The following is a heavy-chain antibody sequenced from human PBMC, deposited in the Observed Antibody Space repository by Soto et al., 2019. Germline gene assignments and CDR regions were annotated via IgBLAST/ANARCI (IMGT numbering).Heavy chain of an antibody. CDR3: ARDSRSGPGYYNVPFDY. CDR2: ISAYNGNT. CDR1: GYTFTTYG. D-gene: IGHD3-9*01. J-gene: IGHJ4*02. Sequence: ASVKVSCKASGYTFTTYGNNWVRQAPGQGLEWMGGISAYNGNTNYAQKFQGRVTMTTDTYTTTAYMELSSLRSDDTAVYFCARDSRSGPGYYNVPFDYWCQGTLV. V-gene: IGHV1-18*01.